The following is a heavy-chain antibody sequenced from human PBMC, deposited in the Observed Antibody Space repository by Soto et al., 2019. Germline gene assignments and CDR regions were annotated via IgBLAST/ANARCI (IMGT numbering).Heavy chain of an antibody. CDR1: GGSMSSHY. V-gene: IGHV4-59*11. Sequence: SETLSLTCTVSGGSMSSHYWTWLRQPPRKGLEWIGYISYSGSTYYNPSLKSRVTISADTSRNQFSLKLSSVIAADTAVYYCARADPDASVGYWGQGTLVTVSS. J-gene: IGHJ4*02. CDR2: ISYSGST. CDR3: ARADPDASVGY. D-gene: IGHD3-16*01.